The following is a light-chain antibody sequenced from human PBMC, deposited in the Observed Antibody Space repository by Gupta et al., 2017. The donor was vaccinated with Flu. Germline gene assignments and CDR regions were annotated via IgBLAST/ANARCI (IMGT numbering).Light chain of an antibody. CDR1: QSITSTY. CDR2: GAS. V-gene: IGKV3-20*01. J-gene: IGKJ2*01. CDR3: QHYSSSSTMYT. Sequence: SQSITSTYLAWYQHKPGQAPRLLMYGASTRATGIPDRFSGGGSGTDFTLNISRLEPEDFAVYYCQHYSSSSTMYTFGQGTKLELK.